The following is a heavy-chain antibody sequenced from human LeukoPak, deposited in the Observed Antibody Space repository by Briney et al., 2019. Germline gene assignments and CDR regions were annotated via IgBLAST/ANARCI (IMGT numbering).Heavy chain of an antibody. CDR3: ARSFCSGGSCQSGPYYYYNMDV. V-gene: IGHV1-69*13. CDR1: GGTFSNYP. Sequence: AASVKVSCKVSGGTFSNYPISWVRQAPGQGLEWMGGSIAIFGSANYAQKFQGRVTITADESTSTAYMELSSLRSEDTAIYYCARSFCSGGSCQSGPYYYYNMDVWGEGTTVIVSS. D-gene: IGHD2-15*01. CDR2: SIAIFGSA. J-gene: IGHJ6*03.